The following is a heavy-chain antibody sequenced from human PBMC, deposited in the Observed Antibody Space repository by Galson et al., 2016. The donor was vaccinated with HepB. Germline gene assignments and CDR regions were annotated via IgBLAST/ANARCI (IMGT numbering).Heavy chain of an antibody. V-gene: IGHV3-23*01. D-gene: IGHD2-8*01. CDR3: ARDTYGAFDP. Sequence: SLRLSCAASGFNFNIYAMAWVCQAPGKGLQWVSAISPRGTDTHYADSVMGRFSISRDNSKTTVYLQMDSLRAEDTAVYYCARDTYGAFDPWGQGALVTVSS. J-gene: IGHJ5*02. CDR2: ISPRGTDT. CDR1: GFNFNIYA.